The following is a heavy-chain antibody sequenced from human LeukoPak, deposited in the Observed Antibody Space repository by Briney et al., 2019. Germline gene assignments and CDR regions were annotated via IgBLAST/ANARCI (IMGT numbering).Heavy chain of an antibody. CDR3: ARILVYGSGAEAFDY. Sequence: GGSLRLSCAASGFTFSSYWMSWVRQAPGKGLEWVANIKEDGSEKYYVDSVKGRFTISRDNAKNSLYLQMNSLRAEDTAVYYCARILVYGSGAEAFDYWGQEPWSPSP. CDR1: GFTFSSYW. D-gene: IGHD3-10*01. V-gene: IGHV3-7*01. CDR2: IKEDGSEK. J-gene: IGHJ4*01.